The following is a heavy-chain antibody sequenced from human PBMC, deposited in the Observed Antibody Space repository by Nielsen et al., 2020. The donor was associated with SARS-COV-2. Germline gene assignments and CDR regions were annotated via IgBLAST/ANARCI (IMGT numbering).Heavy chain of an antibody. V-gene: IGHV1-8*01. Sequence: WVRQAPGQGLEWMGRINPNSGNTGYAQKFQGRVTMTRNTSISTAYMELSSLRSEDTAVYYCARGKLTATVFNYYYGMDVWGQGTTVTVSS. CDR3: ARGKLTATVFNYYYGMDV. J-gene: IGHJ6*02. D-gene: IGHD5-18*01. CDR2: INPNSGNT.